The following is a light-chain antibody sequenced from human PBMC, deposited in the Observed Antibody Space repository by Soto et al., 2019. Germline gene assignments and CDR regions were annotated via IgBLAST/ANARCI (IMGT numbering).Light chain of an antibody. V-gene: IGKV3D-15*01. CDR1: QTVGSN. CDR3: QQYNNWPIT. J-gene: IGKJ5*01. Sequence: EIVLTQSPDTLSVSPGESATLSCRASQTVGSNLAWYQQKPGQAPRLLIYGASTRASDTPARFSGSGSVTEFALTISSLQSEDFAVYYCQQYNNWPITFGQGARLEIK. CDR2: GAS.